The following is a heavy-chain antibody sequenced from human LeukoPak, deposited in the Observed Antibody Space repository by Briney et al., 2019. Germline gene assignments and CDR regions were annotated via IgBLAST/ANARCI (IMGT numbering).Heavy chain of an antibody. D-gene: IGHD6-19*01. V-gene: IGHV4-39*07. Sequence: SETLSLTCTVSGGSISSSSYYWSWIRQSPGEGLEWIGSISHSGSTSYSPSLKSRVIISLDTSKNQFSLKLSSVTAADTAMYYCARDGRAGSLFAYWGQGTLVTVSS. CDR2: ISHSGST. CDR1: GGSISSSSYY. J-gene: IGHJ4*02. CDR3: ARDGRAGSLFAY.